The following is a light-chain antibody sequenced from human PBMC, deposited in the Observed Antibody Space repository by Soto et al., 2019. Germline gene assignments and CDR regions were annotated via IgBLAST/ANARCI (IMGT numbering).Light chain of an antibody. CDR2: GAS. V-gene: IGKV3-20*01. J-gene: IGKJ1*01. Sequence: ETVLMQSPDTLSLSPGERVTLSCRASQSLPSNSLAWYQQKPGQPPRLLFYGASSRATGVPDRSVGSGSGTDFTLTVARLEAEDSAVYFCHQSDDSPWTFGQGTKVEV. CDR3: HQSDDSPWT. CDR1: QSLPSNS.